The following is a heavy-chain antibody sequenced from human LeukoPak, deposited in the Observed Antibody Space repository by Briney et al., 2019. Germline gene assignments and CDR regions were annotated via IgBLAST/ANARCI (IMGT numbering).Heavy chain of an antibody. Sequence: GGSLRLSCVASAFAFSSNWMSWVRQAPGKGLEWVASIKEDGSETYYVDSVKGRFTISRDNAKNSLYLQINSLRAEDTAVYYCARDLHPRYYLPDYWGQGTLVTVSS. CDR1: AFAFSSNW. CDR2: IKEDGSET. J-gene: IGHJ4*02. CDR3: ARDLHPRYYLPDY. V-gene: IGHV3-7*04. D-gene: IGHD1-26*01.